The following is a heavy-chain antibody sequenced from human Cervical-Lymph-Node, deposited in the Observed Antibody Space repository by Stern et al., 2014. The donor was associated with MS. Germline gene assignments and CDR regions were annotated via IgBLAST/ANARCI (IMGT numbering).Heavy chain of an antibody. CDR2: IIPIFSTT. CDR3: AREGIPGAGGTFDN. D-gene: IGHD1-26*01. V-gene: IGHV1-69*01. J-gene: IGHJ4*02. CDR1: GGTFSSYT. Sequence: QLVQSGAEVKKPGSSVKVSCNVSGGTFSSYTLNWVRQAPGQGLEWMGGIIPIFSTTNYPQRGQGKVTITADGSTSTTYLEVSSRTSEDTAVYYCAREGIPGAGGTFDNWGQGTLVIVSS.